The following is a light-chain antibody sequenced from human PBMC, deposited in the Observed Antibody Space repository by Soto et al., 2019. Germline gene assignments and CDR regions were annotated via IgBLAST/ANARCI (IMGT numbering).Light chain of an antibody. V-gene: IGLV2-14*01. J-gene: IGLJ1*01. Sequence: QSALTQPASVSGSPGQSITISCTGTSSDVGTYNYVSWYQQHSGKAPKLMIYEVSNRPSGVSHRFSGSKSGNTASLTISGLQAEDEADYYCSAYTSSVTLYVFGSGTKVTVL. CDR2: EVS. CDR3: SAYTSSVTLYV. CDR1: SSDVGTYNY.